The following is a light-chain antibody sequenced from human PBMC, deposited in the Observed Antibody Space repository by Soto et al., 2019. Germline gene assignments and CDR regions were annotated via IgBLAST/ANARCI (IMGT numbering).Light chain of an antibody. Sequence: QPVLTQAPSASASLGASAKLTCTLSSGYSSNAITWHQQQPEKGPRYLMKLNSDGSHSKGDGIPDRFSGSSSGAERYLTISSLQSEDEADYYCQTWGTGLWVLGGGTKLTVL. J-gene: IGLJ3*02. CDR2: LNSDGSH. CDR3: QTWGTGLWV. V-gene: IGLV4-69*01. CDR1: SGYSSNA.